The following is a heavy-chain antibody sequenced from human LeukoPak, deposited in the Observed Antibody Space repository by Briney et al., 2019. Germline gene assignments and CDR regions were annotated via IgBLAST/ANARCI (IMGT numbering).Heavy chain of an antibody. J-gene: IGHJ4*02. Sequence: GGSLRLSCAASGFTFSSYAMSWVRQAPGKGLEWVSVITGSGGGTYYADSVKGRFTISRDNSKNTLYLQMNSLRAEDTAIYYCAKVSDFWSGFLGYWGQGTLVTVSS. V-gene: IGHV3-23*01. CDR2: ITGSGGGT. D-gene: IGHD3-3*01. CDR3: AKVSDFWSGFLGY. CDR1: GFTFSSYA.